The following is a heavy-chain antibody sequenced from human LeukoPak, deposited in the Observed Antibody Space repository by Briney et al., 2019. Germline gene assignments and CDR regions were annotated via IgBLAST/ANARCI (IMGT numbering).Heavy chain of an antibody. D-gene: IGHD3-3*01. J-gene: IGHJ6*03. CDR1: GFTFSSYA. CDR2: ISGSGGST. Sequence: QPGGSLRLSCAASGFTFSSYAMSWVRQAPGKGLEWVSDISGSGGSTYYADSVKGRFTISRDNSKNTLYLQMNSLRAEDTAVYYCVPRKECSCYMDVWGKGNTVTVSS. CDR3: VPRKECSCYMDV. V-gene: IGHV3-23*01.